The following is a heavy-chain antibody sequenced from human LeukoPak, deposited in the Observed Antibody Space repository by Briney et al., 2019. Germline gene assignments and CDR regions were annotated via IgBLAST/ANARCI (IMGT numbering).Heavy chain of an antibody. CDR1: GFTFSSYW. D-gene: IGHD3-22*01. Sequence: GGSLRLSCAASGFTFSSYWMHWVRQAPGKGPVWVSRINSDGSSTSYADSVKGRFTISRDNAKNTLYLQMNSLRAEDTAVYYCASDINPYYYDSSGYYYVDYWGQGTLVTVSS. J-gene: IGHJ4*02. CDR2: INSDGSST. CDR3: ASDINPYYYDSSGYYYVDY. V-gene: IGHV3-74*01.